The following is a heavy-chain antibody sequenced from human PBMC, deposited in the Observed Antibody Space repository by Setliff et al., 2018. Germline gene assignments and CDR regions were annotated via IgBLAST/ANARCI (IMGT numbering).Heavy chain of an antibody. CDR1: GGSISSGSYY. CDR3: ARDQKGVVPAAMKAFDI. D-gene: IGHD2-2*01. Sequence: PSETLSLTCTVSGGSISSGSYYWSWIRQPAGKGLEWVGHIYTSGSTNYNPSLKSRVTISVDTSKNQFSLKLSSVTAADTAVYYCARDQKGVVPAAMKAFDIWGQGTMVTVSS. V-gene: IGHV4-61*09. CDR2: IYTSGST. J-gene: IGHJ3*02.